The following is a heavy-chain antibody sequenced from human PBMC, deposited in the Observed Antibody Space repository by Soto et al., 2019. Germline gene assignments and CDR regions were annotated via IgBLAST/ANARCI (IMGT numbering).Heavy chain of an antibody. CDR3: PREGHGDWFDP. D-gene: IGHD3-10*01. J-gene: IGHJ5*02. Sequence: GGSLRLSCAASGFTFSTYAMHWVRQAPGKGLELVAAISDDGTNKYYADSVKGRFTIYRDNSRDTLYLQMNSLRAEDTAVYYCPREGHGDWFDPWGQGTLVTVSS. CDR1: GFTFSTYA. V-gene: IGHV3-30-3*01. CDR2: ISDDGTNK.